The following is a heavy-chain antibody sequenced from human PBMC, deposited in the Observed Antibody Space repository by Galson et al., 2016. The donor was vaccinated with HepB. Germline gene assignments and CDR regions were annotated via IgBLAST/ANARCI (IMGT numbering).Heavy chain of an antibody. V-gene: IGHV3-53*01. CDR3: ARGKAVTGSDPLDP. D-gene: IGHD6-19*01. J-gene: IGHJ5*02. CDR2: IYSGDST. Sequence: SLRLSCAASGFTVSSTFMTWVRQAPGKGLEWVSVIYSGDSTNYADSVKGRFTISRDNSKNTLYLQMNSQRVEDTAVYYCARGKAVTGSDPLDPWGQGTLVTVSS. CDR1: GFTVSSTF.